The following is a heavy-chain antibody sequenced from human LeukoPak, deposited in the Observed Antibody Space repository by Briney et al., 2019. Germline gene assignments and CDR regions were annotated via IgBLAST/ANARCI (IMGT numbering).Heavy chain of an antibody. J-gene: IGHJ5*02. CDR3: ARGQTLRYTEIYWLDP. D-gene: IGHD3-9*01. CDR2: IYYSGST. Sequence: SETLSLTCTVSGGSISSYYWSWIRQPPGKGLEWIGYIYYSGSTNYNPSLKSRVTISVDTSKNQFSLKLSSVTAADTAVYYCARGQTLRYTEIYWLDPWGQGTLVTVSS. V-gene: IGHV4-59*01. CDR1: GGSISSYY.